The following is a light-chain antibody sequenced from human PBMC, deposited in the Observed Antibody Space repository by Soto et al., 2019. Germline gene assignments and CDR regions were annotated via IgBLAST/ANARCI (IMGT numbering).Light chain of an antibody. CDR3: QQYNDWPFT. J-gene: IGKJ3*01. CDR2: GVS. V-gene: IGKV3-15*01. Sequence: EIVMTQSPATLSVSPGERATLSCRASQSVNTNVAWYQQEPGQAPRLLIYGVSTRATGIPARFSGSESGTEFTLTISSLQSEDFAVYYCQQYNDWPFTFGPGTKVDIK. CDR1: QSVNTN.